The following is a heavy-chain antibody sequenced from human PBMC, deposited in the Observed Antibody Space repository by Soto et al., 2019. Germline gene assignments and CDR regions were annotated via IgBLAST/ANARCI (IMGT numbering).Heavy chain of an antibody. Sequence: QVQLQESGPGLVKPSGTLSLTCAVSGGSISSSNWWSWVRQPPGKGLEWIGEIYHSGSTNYNPSLKGRVTISVDKSKNQFSLKLSSVPAADTAVYYCARVSGSYYYGMDVWGQGTTVTVSS. J-gene: IGHJ6*02. V-gene: IGHV4-4*02. CDR2: IYHSGST. CDR1: GGSISSSNW. D-gene: IGHD1-26*01. CDR3: ARVSGSYYYGMDV.